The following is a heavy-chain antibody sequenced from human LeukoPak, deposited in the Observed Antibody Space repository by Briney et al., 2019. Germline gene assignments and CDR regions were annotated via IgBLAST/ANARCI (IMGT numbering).Heavy chain of an antibody. CDR1: GGTFSSYA. CDR3: ARDPNHIAANWFDP. J-gene: IGHJ5*02. V-gene: IGHV1-69*05. D-gene: IGHD6-13*01. Sequence: GSSVKVSCEASGGTFSSYAISWVRQAPGQGLEWMGRIIPIFGTANYAPKFQGRVTITTDESTSTAYMELSSLRSEDTAVYYCARDPNHIAANWFDPWGQGTLVTVSS. CDR2: IIPIFGTA.